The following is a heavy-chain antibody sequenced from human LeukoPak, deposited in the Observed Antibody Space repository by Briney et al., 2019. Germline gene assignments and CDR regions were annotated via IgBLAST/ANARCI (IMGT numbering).Heavy chain of an antibody. J-gene: IGHJ4*02. CDR1: GGSISSSSAY. V-gene: IGHV4-39*01. D-gene: IGHD1-26*01. CDR3: ARDTGNFGVDY. Sequence: PSETLSLTCTVSGGSISSSSAYWGWIRQFPGKGLEWMGSILYSGSTYYIPSLKSRLTISADTSKNQFSLKLSSVTAADTAVYYCARDTGNFGVDYWGQGTLVTVSS. CDR2: ILYSGST.